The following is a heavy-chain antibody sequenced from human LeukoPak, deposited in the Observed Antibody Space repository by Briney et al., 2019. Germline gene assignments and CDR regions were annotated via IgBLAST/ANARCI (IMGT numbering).Heavy chain of an antibody. CDR3: ARGWIQLWAPYYYYMDV. Sequence: SETLSLTCTVSGGSISSYYWSWIRQPPGKGLEWIGHIYYSGSTNYNPSLKSRVTISVDTSKNQFSLKLSSVTAADTAVYYCARGWIQLWAPYYYYMDVWGKGTTVTVSS. D-gene: IGHD5-18*01. CDR2: IYYSGST. J-gene: IGHJ6*03. CDR1: GGSISSYY. V-gene: IGHV4-59*01.